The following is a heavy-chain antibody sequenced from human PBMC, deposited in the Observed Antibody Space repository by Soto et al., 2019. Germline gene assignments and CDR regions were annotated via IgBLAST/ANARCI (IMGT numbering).Heavy chain of an antibody. D-gene: IGHD3-16*01. V-gene: IGHV5-51*01. Sequence: GGSLKISCTGSGYRFTSDWIAWVRQTPGKGLEWMGVINPSDSNTNYRPSFQGQVSMSADKSINTPYLQWSSLKASDTAMYYCARQRGANRLSLEYWGQGTPVTVSS. CDR2: INPSDSNT. J-gene: IGHJ4*02. CDR1: GYRFTSDW. CDR3: ARQRGANRLSLEY.